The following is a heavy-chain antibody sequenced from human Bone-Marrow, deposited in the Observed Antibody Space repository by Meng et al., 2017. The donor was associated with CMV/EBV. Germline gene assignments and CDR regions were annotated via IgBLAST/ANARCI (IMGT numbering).Heavy chain of an antibody. J-gene: IGHJ6*02. CDR3: ARDVTTLGYSGMDV. V-gene: IGHV3-30*14. D-gene: IGHD4-11*01. Sequence: GESLKISCVASGSTLSGYNMHWVRQAPGKGLEWVALISYDGSVEYYADSVRGRFTISRDNSKNTLYGHMNSLRPEDTAIYYCARDVTTLGYSGMDVWGQGTTVTVSS. CDR1: GSTLSGYN. CDR2: ISYDGSVE.